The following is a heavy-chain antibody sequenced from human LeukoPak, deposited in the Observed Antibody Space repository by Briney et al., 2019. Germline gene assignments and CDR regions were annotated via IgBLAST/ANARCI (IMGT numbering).Heavy chain of an antibody. D-gene: IGHD5-24*01. J-gene: IGHJ2*01. CDR3: ARVGDGYNYFNWYFDL. V-gene: IGHV3-7*01. CDR2: IKQDGSEK. CDR1: GFTFSSYW. Sequence: RSGGSLRLSCAASGFTFSSYWMSWVRQAPGKGLEWVANIKQDGSEKYYVDSVKGRFTISRDNAKNSLYLQMNSLRAEDTAVYYCARVGDGYNYFNWYFDLWGRGTLVTVSS.